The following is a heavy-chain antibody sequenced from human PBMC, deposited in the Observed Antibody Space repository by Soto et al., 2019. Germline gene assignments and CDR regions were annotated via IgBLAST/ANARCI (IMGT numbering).Heavy chain of an antibody. J-gene: IGHJ6*02. CDR2: ISAYNGNT. V-gene: IGHV1-18*04. D-gene: IGHD6-13*01. CDR1: GYTFTSYG. CDR3: ARVSSSWYYYYGMDV. Sequence: ASVKVSCKASGYTFTSYGISWVRQAPGQGLEWMGWISAYNGNTNYAQKLQGRVTMTTDTSTSTAYMELRSLRSDDTAVYYCARVSSSWYYYYGMDVWGQGTTVTVSS.